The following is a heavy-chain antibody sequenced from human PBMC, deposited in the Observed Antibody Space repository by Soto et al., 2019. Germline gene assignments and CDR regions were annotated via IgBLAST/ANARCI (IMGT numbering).Heavy chain of an antibody. Sequence: QVQLVESGGGVVQPGRSLRLSCAASGFTFSSYGMHWVRQAPGKGLEWVAVIWYDGSNKYYADSVKGRFTISRDNSKNTLYLQMNSLRAEDTAVYYCAREAEGTSSGWIIYYYYGMDVWGQGTTVTVSS. J-gene: IGHJ6*02. CDR1: GFTFSSYG. CDR3: AREAEGTSSGWIIYYYYGMDV. D-gene: IGHD6-19*01. V-gene: IGHV3-33*01. CDR2: IWYDGSNK.